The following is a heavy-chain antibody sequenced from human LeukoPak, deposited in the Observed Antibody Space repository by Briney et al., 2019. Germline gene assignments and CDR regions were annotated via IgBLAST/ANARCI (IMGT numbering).Heavy chain of an antibody. CDR3: ARSYYYYYYMDV. CDR2: ILPNSGAT. CDR1: GYTFTGYY. Sequence: ASVKVSCKASGYTFTGYYIHWVRQAPGQGLEWMGWILPNSGATNYPQKFQGRVTMTRDTSISTAYMELSRLRSDDTAVYYCARSYYYYYYMDVWGKGTTVTISS. J-gene: IGHJ6*03. V-gene: IGHV1-2*02.